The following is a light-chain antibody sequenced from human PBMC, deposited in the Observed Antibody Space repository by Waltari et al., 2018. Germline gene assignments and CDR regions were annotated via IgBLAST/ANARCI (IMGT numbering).Light chain of an antibody. Sequence: DIQMTQSPSTLSASVGDRVTITCRASQSVNGWLAWYQQKPGKAPKLLIYKTSTLETGVPSRFSGSGSGTDFTLTISGLQPDDFATYYCQQYKSYSVTFGQGTKVEIK. V-gene: IGKV1-5*03. CDR1: QSVNGW. J-gene: IGKJ1*01. CDR2: KTS. CDR3: QQYKSYSVT.